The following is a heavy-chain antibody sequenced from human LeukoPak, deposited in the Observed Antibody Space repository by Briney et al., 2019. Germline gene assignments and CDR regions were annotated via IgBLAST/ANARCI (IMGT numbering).Heavy chain of an antibody. J-gene: IGHJ5*02. CDR1: GGSFSGYY. D-gene: IGHD3-10*01. V-gene: IGHV4-34*01. Sequence: SETLSLTCAVYGGSFSGYYWSWIRQPPGKGLEWIGEINHSGSTNYNPSLKSRITISVDTSKKQFSLKLSSVTAADTAVYYCARSRGESGYNWFDPWGQGTRVTVSS. CDR2: INHSGST. CDR3: ARSRGESGYNWFDP.